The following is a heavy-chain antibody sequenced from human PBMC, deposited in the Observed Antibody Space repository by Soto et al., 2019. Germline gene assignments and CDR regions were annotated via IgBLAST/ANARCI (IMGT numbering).Heavy chain of an antibody. CDR1: GGSLNSYY. CDR2: IFTSGST. J-gene: IGHJ3*02. V-gene: IGHV4-4*07. Sequence: SETLSLTCPVSGGSLNSYYWTWILQPAGKGLEWIGRIFTSGSTNNNPSLKSRVTMSVDTSKNQFSLKLSSVTAADTAVYYCAAYNSTLGTFDIWGQGTMVTVSS. CDR3: AAYNSTLGTFDI. D-gene: IGHD6-13*01.